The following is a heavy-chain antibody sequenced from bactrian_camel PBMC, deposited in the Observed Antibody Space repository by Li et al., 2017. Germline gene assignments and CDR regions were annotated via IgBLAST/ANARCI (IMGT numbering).Heavy chain of an antibody. CDR1: GYTFSAMC. CDR3: AAGGSYNGWRSLRSAAFSY. V-gene: IGHV3S53*01. D-gene: IGHD2*01. J-gene: IGHJ6*01. CDR2: IDSAGRT. Sequence: HVQLVESGGGSEQAGGSLKLSCAASGYTFSAMCMGWFRQAPGKEREGVASIDSAGRTNYADSVKGRFTISKDNAKNTLDMQMMSLKSEDTAMHYCAAGGSYNGWRSLRSAAFSYWGQGTQVTVS.